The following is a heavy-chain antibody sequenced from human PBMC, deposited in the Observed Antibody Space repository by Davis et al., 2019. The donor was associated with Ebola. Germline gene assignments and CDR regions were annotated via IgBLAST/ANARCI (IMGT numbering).Heavy chain of an antibody. D-gene: IGHD5-18*01. V-gene: IGHV1-2*04. CDR3: ARGGRYSYGPGYYYYYGMDV. CDR1: GGTFSSYA. CDR2: INPNSGGT. J-gene: IGHJ6*02. Sequence: ASVKVSCKASGGTFSSYAISWVRQAPGQGLEWMGWINPNSGGTNYAQKFQGWVTMTRDTSISTAYMELSRLRSDDTAVYYCARGGRYSYGPGYYYYYGMDVWGQGTTVTVSS.